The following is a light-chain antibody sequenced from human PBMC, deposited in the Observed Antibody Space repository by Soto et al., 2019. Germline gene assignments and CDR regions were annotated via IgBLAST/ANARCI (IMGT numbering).Light chain of an antibody. Sequence: EIVLTQSPGTLSLSPGERATLSCRASQSVGTYLAWYQQKPGQAPRLLIYGASSRATGIPDRFSGSGSGTDFTLTISRLEPEDFAVYYCQQYNSYSTFGQGTKLEIK. CDR1: QSVGTY. J-gene: IGKJ2*01. CDR3: QQYNSYST. CDR2: GAS. V-gene: IGKV3-20*01.